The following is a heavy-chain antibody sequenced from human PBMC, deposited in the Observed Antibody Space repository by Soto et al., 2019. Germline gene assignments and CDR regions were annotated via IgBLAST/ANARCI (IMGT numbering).Heavy chain of an antibody. V-gene: IGHV4-61*01. CDR2: IYYSEST. CDR3: ARERSDSSGRYGMDV. J-gene: IGHJ6*02. D-gene: IGHD6-19*01. Sequence: PSETLSLTCPVSGGSVNSGTYYWSWIRQPPGKGLEWIGNIYYSESTNYNPSLRSRITISVDSSKNQFSLKLSSVTAADPAVYYCARERSDSSGRYGMDVWGQGTTVTVSS. CDR1: GGSVNSGTYY.